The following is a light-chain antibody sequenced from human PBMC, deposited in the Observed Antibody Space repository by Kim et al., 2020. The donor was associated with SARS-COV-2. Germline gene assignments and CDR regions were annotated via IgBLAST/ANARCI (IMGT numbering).Light chain of an antibody. V-gene: IGKV3-20*01. J-gene: IGKJ1*01. CDR1: QSVRSSY. Sequence: EIVLTQSPGTLSLSPGERAALSCRASQSVRSSYLAWYQQKPGQAPRLLIYRASSRATGIPDRFSGSGSGTDFTLTISRLEPEDFAVYYCQKYRNSGTFGRGAKVDIK. CDR3: QKYRNSGT. CDR2: RAS.